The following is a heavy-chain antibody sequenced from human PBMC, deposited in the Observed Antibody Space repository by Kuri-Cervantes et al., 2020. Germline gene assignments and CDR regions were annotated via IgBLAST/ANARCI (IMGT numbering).Heavy chain of an antibody. CDR2: MKQDGSEK. D-gene: IGHD3-10*01. V-gene: IGHV3-7*01. CDR3: AREYYYGSGTTFDY. J-gene: IGHJ4*02. Sequence: GGSLRLSCAASGFTFSSYWMSWVRQAPGKGLEWVANMKQDGSEKYYVDSVKGRFTISRDNSKDTLYLQMNSLRAEDTAVYYCAREYYYGSGTTFDYWGQGTLVTVSS. CDR1: GFTFSSYW.